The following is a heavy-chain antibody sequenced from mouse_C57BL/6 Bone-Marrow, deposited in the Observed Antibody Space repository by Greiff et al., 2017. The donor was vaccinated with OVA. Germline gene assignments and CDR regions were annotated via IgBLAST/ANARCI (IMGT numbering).Heavy chain of an antibody. CDR1: GYAFSSYW. V-gene: IGHV1-80*01. J-gene: IGHJ4*01. CDR3: ARSDYSNYGFYYAMDY. D-gene: IGHD2-5*01. CDR2: IYPGDGDT. Sequence: VQLQQSGAELVKPGASVKISCKASGYAFSSYWMNWVKQRPGKGLEWIGQIYPGDGDTNYNGKFKGKATLTADKSSSTAYMQLSSLTSEDSAVYFCARSDYSNYGFYYAMDYWGQGTSVTVSS.